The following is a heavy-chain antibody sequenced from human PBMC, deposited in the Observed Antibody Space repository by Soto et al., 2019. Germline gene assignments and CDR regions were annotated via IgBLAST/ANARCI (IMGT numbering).Heavy chain of an antibody. CDR1: GITFINYA. CDR3: AKSPPPADAFDF. J-gene: IGHJ3*01. Sequence: EVQLLESGGDLVQPGGSLRLSCAASGITFINYAMSWVRQAPGKGLEWVSTISGSGDITYHADSVKGRFTISRDNSKNTLYLQMNSLRAEDTAVYYCAKSPPPADAFDFWGQGTVVTVSS. CDR2: ISGSGDIT. V-gene: IGHV3-23*01.